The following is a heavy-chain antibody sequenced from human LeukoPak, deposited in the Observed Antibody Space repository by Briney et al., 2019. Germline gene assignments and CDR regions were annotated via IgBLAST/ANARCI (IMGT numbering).Heavy chain of an antibody. Sequence: GASVKVSCKASGYTFSAHHIHWVRQAPGQGLEWMGWIVPDGRDTKYAEKFQGRMTLTVDTSITTAYMELHSLTSDDTAVYYCSGRYGPGPVWSQGTLITASS. J-gene: IGHJ4*02. CDR1: GYTFSAHH. CDR2: IVPDGRDT. D-gene: IGHD1-14*01. CDR3: SGRYGPGPV. V-gene: IGHV1-2*02.